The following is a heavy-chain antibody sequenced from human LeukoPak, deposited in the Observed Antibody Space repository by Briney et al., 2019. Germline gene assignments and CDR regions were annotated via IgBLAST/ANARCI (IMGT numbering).Heavy chain of an antibody. CDR2: IIPIFGTA. CDR3: ARDPNYGMDV. J-gene: IGHJ6*02. V-gene: IGHV1-69*13. CDR1: GGTFSSYA. Sequence: SVKVSCTASGGTFSSYAISWVRPAPGQGLEWMGGIIPIFGTANYAQKFQGRVTITADESTSTAYMELSSLRSEDTAVYYCARDPNYGMDVWGQGTTVTVSS.